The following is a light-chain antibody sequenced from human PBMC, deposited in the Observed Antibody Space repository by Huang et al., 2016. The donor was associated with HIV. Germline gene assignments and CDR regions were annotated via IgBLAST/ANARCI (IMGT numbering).Light chain of an antibody. J-gene: IGKJ4*01. CDR3: QQRSNWPPRTT. Sequence: EIVLTQSPATLSLSPGERATLSCRASQSVSSYLAWYQQKPGQAPRLLIYDAANRATGIPARLSGRGSGTDFTLTISSLEPEDFAVYYCQQRSNWPPRTTFGGGTKVEIK. CDR1: QSVSSY. CDR2: DAA. V-gene: IGKV3-11*01.